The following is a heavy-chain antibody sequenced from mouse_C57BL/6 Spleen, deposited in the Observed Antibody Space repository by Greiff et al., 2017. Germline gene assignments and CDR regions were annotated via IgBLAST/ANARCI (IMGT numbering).Heavy chain of an antibody. CDR3: ARGGGGYYDAMDY. V-gene: IGHV1-81*01. CDR1: GYTFTSYG. D-gene: IGHD1-1*02. CDR2: IYPRSGNT. J-gene: IGHJ4*01. Sequence: QVQLQQSGAELVRPGASVKLSCKASGYTFTSYGISWVKQRTGQGLEWIGEIYPRSGNTYYNEKFKGKATLTADKSSSTAYMQLRSLTSEDSAVYFCARGGGGYYDAMDYWGQGTSVTVSS.